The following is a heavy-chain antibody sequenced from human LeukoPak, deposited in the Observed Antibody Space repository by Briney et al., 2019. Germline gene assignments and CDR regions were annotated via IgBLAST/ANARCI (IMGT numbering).Heavy chain of an antibody. CDR1: GYTFTSYD. D-gene: IGHD4-11*01. Sequence: ASVKVSCKASGYTFTSYDINWVRQATGQGLEWMGWMNPNSGNTGYAQKFQGRVTMTRNTSISTAYMELSSLRSEDTAVYYCAREVTTVIVDYYYGMDVWGQGTTVTVSS. CDR2: MNPNSGNT. V-gene: IGHV1-8*01. J-gene: IGHJ6*02. CDR3: AREVTTVIVDYYYGMDV.